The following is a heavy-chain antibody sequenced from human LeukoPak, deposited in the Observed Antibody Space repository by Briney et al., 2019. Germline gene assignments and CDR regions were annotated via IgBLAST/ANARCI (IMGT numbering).Heavy chain of an antibody. D-gene: IGHD1-26*01. J-gene: IGHJ4*02. Sequence: ASVKVSCKASGYTFTSYAMHWVRQAPGQRLEWMGWINAGNGNTNYAQKLQGRVTMTTDTSTSTAYMELRSLRSDDTAVYYCARVFRWELLDWGQGTLVTVSS. CDR2: INAGNGNT. CDR3: ARVFRWELLD. CDR1: GYTFTSYA. V-gene: IGHV1-3*01.